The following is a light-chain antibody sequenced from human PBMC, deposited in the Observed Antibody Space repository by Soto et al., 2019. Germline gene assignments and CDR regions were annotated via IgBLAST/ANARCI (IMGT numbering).Light chain of an antibody. CDR2: AAS. V-gene: IGKV1-27*01. CDR1: QGIRND. CDR3: QKYNSAPWT. J-gene: IGKJ1*01. Sequence: IRMTQSPSSLSASTGDRVTITCRASQGIRNDLGWYQQKPGKVPKVLIYAASTLQSGVPSRFSGSGSGTDFTLTISSLQPEDVATYYCQKYNSAPWTFGQGTKVDIK.